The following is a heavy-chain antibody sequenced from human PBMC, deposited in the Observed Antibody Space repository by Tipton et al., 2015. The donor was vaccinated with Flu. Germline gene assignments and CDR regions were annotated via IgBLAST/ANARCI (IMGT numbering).Heavy chain of an antibody. CDR1: GFTFSNYA. D-gene: IGHD2-21*02. V-gene: IGHV3-23*01. CDR3: AKEPPHTATVRGGFDL. Sequence: SLRLSCAASGFTFSNYAMGWVRQAPGKGLEWVSAISSGGGGTYYADSVKGRFTISRDKSKDTLYLEMHSMRVEDTAAYYCAKEPPHTATVRGGFDLWGRGTLVTVSS. CDR2: ISSGGGGT. J-gene: IGHJ2*01.